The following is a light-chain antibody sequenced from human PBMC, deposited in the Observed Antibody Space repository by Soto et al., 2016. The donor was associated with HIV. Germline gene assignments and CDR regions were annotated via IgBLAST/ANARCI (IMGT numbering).Light chain of an antibody. V-gene: IGKV1-12*01. CDR2: GAS. Sequence: DIQMTQSPSSLSASVGDRVTITCRASQGISNYLVWYQQKPGKAPNLLIYGASNLQSGVPSRFSGSGSRTDFTLTISSLQPEDFATYYCQQANAFLGITFGPGTKVDIK. CDR3: QQANAFLGIT. J-gene: IGKJ3*01. CDR1: QGISNY.